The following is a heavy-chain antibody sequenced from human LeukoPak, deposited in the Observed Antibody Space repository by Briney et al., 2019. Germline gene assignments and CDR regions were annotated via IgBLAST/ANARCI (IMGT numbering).Heavy chain of an antibody. CDR3: ARDGADILTGFYDY. Sequence: GGSLRLSCAASGFTFSSYGMHWVRQAPGKGLEWVAVIWYDGSNKYYADSVKGRFTISRGNSKNTLYLQMDSLRVEDTAVYYCARDGADILTGFYDYWGQGTLVTVSS. V-gene: IGHV3-33*01. D-gene: IGHD3-9*01. J-gene: IGHJ4*02. CDR1: GFTFSSYG. CDR2: IWYDGSNK.